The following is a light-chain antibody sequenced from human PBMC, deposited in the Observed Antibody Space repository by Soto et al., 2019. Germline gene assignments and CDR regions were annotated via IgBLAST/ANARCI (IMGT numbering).Light chain of an antibody. CDR1: RSVSSN. V-gene: IGKV3D-15*01. CDR3: QQYAGSLWT. Sequence: EIVMTQSPATLSVSPGERATLSCRASRSVSSNLAWYQQKPGQAPWLLIYGASTRATGIPARFSGSGSGTEFTLTISRLEPEDFAVYYCQQYAGSLWTFGQGTKVDI. CDR2: GAS. J-gene: IGKJ1*01.